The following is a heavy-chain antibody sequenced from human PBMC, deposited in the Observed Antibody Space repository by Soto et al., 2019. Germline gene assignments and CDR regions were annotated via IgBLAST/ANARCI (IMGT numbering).Heavy chain of an antibody. CDR2: ISAYNGNT. Sequence: ASVKVSCKASGYTFTSYGISWVRQAPGQGLEWMGWISAYNGNTTYAQKLQGRVTMTTDTSTSTAYMELRSLRSDDTAVYYCARDEKHYYDSSGYYYVGYFQHWGQGTLVTVSS. V-gene: IGHV1-18*01. D-gene: IGHD3-22*01. CDR3: ARDEKHYYDSSGYYYVGYFQH. J-gene: IGHJ1*01. CDR1: GYTFTSYG.